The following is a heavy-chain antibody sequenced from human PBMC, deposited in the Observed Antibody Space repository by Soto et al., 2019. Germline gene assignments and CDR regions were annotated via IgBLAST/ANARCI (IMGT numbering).Heavy chain of an antibody. CDR3: ARGSLAARPYHYDY. D-gene: IGHD6-6*01. Sequence: EVQLLESGGGLVQPGGSLRLSCAASGFTFNSYAMSWVRQAPGKGLEWVSGISDSGGSTYYADSMKGRFSISRDNSKNTLYVQMSSLRAEDTAVYYCARGSLAARPYHYDYWGQGTLVTFSS. CDR2: ISDSGGST. V-gene: IGHV3-23*01. J-gene: IGHJ4*02. CDR1: GFTFNSYA.